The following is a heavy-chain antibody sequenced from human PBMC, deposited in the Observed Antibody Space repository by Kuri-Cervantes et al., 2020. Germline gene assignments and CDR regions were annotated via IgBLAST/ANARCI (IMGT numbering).Heavy chain of an antibody. CDR1: GYTFTGYY. Sequence: ASVKVSCKASGYTFTGYYMHWVRQAPGQGLEWMGWINPNSGGTNYAQKFQGRVTMTRDTSISTAYMELSSLRAEDTAVYYCAKDLDTMIVVAYGMDVWGQGTTVTVSS. CDR2: INPNSGGT. V-gene: IGHV1-2*02. D-gene: IGHD3-22*01. J-gene: IGHJ6*02. CDR3: AKDLDTMIVVAYGMDV.